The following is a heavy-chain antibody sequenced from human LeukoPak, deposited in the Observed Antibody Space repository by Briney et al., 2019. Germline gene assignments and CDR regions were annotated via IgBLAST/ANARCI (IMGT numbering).Heavy chain of an antibody. Sequence: GGSLRLSSAASGFTFSSYAMSWVRLAPGKGLEWVSHISGSGGSTYHADSVKGRFTISRDNSKNTLYMQMNSLRADDTAVYYCAKSPEGSRWPHFDYWGQGNLVTVSS. CDR1: GFTFSSYA. J-gene: IGHJ4*02. D-gene: IGHD6-13*01. CDR2: ISGSGGST. CDR3: AKSPEGSRWPHFDY. V-gene: IGHV3-23*01.